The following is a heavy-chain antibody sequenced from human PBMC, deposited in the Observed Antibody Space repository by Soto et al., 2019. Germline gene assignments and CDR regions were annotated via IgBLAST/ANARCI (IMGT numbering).Heavy chain of an antibody. D-gene: IGHD3-16*02. CDR1: GGSFSGYY. V-gene: IGHV4-34*01. J-gene: IGHJ4*02. CDR3: ARGQDYDYIWGSYPLGEYFDY. Sequence: PSETLSLTCAVYGGSFSGYYWSWIRQPPGKGLEWIGEINHSGSTNYNPSLKSRVAISVDTSKNQFSLKLSSVTAADTAVYYCARGQDYDYIWGSYPLGEYFDYWGQGTLVTVSS. CDR2: INHSGST.